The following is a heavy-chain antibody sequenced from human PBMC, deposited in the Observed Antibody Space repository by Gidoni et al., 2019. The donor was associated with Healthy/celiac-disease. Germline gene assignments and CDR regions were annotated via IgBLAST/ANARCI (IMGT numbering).Heavy chain of an antibody. Sequence: EVQLVQSGAEVTKPGTSLTISCKVSGYSFTSYWLAWVRQLPGKGLEWMGIIYPGDSDTRYSPSFQGQVTISADKSISTAYLQWSSLKASDTAMYYCARLSSAPESIYCSGGSCDPWYFDYWGQGTLVTVSS. CDR3: ARLSSAPESIYCSGGSCDPWYFDY. D-gene: IGHD2-15*01. CDR2: IYPGDSDT. V-gene: IGHV5-51*01. CDR1: GYSFTSYW. J-gene: IGHJ4*02.